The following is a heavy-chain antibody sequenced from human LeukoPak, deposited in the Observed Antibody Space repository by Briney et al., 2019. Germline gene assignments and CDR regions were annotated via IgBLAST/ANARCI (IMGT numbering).Heavy chain of an antibody. CDR3: ARGSNVLLWSGTAGDV. CDR1: GGSFSGYY. Sequence: SETLSLTCAVYGGSFSGYYWSWIRQPPGKGLEWIGEINHSGSTNYNPSLKSRVTISVDTSKNQFSLKLSSVTAADTAVYYCARGSNVLLWSGTAGDVWGQGTTVTASS. D-gene: IGHD3-10*01. J-gene: IGHJ6*02. CDR2: INHSGST. V-gene: IGHV4-34*01.